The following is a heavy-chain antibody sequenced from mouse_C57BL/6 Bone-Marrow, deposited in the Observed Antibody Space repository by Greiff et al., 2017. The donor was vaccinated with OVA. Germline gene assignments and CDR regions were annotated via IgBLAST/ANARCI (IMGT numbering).Heavy chain of an antibody. D-gene: IGHD2-3*01. CDR1: GFTFSNYW. CDR2: IRLKSDNYAT. J-gene: IGHJ3*01. Sequence: EVKVEESGGGLVQPGGSMKLSCVASGFTFSNYWMNWVRQSPEKGLEWVAQIRLKSDNYATHYAESVKGRFTISRDDSKSSVYLQMNNLRAEDTGICYCAGRWLLAYWGQGTLVTVSA. CDR3: AGRWLLAY. V-gene: IGHV6-3*01.